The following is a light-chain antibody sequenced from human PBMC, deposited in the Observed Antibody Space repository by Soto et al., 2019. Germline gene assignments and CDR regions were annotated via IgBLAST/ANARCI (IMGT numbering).Light chain of an antibody. V-gene: IGLV1-47*01. Sequence: QSVLTQPPSASGTPGQRVTISCSGGSSNIASNYVYWYQHLPGTAPKLLIYRNNQRPSGVPDRFSGSKSGTSASLAISGLRSQDEADYSCAAWDDSLSAYVVFGGGTKLTVL. J-gene: IGLJ2*01. CDR3: AAWDDSLSAYVV. CDR1: SSNIASNY. CDR2: RNN.